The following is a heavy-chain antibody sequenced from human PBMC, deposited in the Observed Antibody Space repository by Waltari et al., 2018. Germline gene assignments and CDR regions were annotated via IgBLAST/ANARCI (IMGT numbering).Heavy chain of an antibody. D-gene: IGHD2-2*01. CDR3: ALVVPAAMGIGD. CDR1: GYTFTDYY. Sequence: EVQLVQSGAEVKKPGATVKISCKAPGYTFTDYYMHWVQQAPGKGLEWMGRVCHEDSEKIYAEKVKGRVTITADTSTDTAYMELSSLRAEDTAMYYCALVVPAAMGIGDWGQGTLVTVSS. J-gene: IGHJ4*02. CDR2: VCHEDSEK. V-gene: IGHV1-69-2*01.